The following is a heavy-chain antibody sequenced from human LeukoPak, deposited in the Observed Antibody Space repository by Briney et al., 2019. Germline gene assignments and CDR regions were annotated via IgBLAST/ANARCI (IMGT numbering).Heavy chain of an antibody. CDR2: IYHSGST. J-gene: IGHJ5*02. D-gene: IGHD3-9*01. CDR3: ARDRVGILTGVFYWFDP. V-gene: IGHV4-4*02. CDR1: GGSISSSNW. Sequence: PSETLSLTCAVSGGSISSSNWWSWVRQPPGKGLEWIGEIYHSGSTNYNPSLKSRVTISVDKSKNQFSLKLSSVTAADTAVYYCARDRVGILTGVFYWFDPWGQGTLVTVSS.